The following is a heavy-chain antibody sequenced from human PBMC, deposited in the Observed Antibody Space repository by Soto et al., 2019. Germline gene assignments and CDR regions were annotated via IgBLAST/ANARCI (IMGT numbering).Heavy chain of an antibody. CDR3: TTDLWRIAVVVGSTGYFNP. D-gene: IGHD2-15*01. CDR1: GFTFSDAW. J-gene: IGHJ5*02. CDR2: IKSKSDGGTT. V-gene: IGHV3-15*01. Sequence: GGSLRLSCAASGFTFSDAWMSWVCQAPGKGLDWVGRIKSKSDGGTTEYAAPVRGRFTISRDDSKSTLYLQMNSLKTEDTAVYYCTTDLWRIAVVVGSTGYFNPWGQGTPVTVSS.